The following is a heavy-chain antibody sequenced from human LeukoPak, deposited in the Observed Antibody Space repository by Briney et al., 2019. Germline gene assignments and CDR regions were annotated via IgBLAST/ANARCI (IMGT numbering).Heavy chain of an antibody. CDR3: ARKYYYDSSGYLRPDYYYYYGMDV. J-gene: IGHJ6*02. Sequence: GASVTVSCKASGGTFSSYAISWVRQAPGQGLEWMGGIIPIFGTANYAQKFQGRATITADESTSTAYMELSSLRSEDTAVYYCARKYYYDSSGYLRPDYYYYYGMDVWGQGTTVTVSS. CDR2: IIPIFGTA. D-gene: IGHD3-22*01. V-gene: IGHV1-69*13. CDR1: GGTFSSYA.